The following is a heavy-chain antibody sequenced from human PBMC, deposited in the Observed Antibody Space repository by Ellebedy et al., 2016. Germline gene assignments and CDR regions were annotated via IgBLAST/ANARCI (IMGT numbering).Heavy chain of an antibody. V-gene: IGHV3-64D*06. CDR2: ISSNGGST. CDR3: ARDLDDSSGYYYPMIDY. J-gene: IGHJ4*02. D-gene: IGHD3-22*01. Sequence: GGSLRLSCSASGFTFSSYAMHWVRQAPGKGLEYVSAISSNGGSTYYADSVKGRFTISRDNSKNTLYLQMSSLRAEDTAVYYCARDLDDSSGYYYPMIDYWGQGTLVTVSS. CDR1: GFTFSSYA.